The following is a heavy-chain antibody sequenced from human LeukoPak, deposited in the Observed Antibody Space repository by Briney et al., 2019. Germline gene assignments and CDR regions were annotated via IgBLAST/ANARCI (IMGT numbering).Heavy chain of an antibody. CDR3: ASMLRIAAAYDAFDI. Sequence: GESLKTSCKGSGYSFTNYWIGWVRQMPGKGLDWMGIIYPGDSDTRYSPSFQGQVTISVDMSISTAYLQWSSLKASDTAMYYCASMLRIAAAYDAFDIWGQGTMVTVSS. CDR1: GYSFTNYW. J-gene: IGHJ3*02. D-gene: IGHD6-13*01. CDR2: IYPGDSDT. V-gene: IGHV5-51*01.